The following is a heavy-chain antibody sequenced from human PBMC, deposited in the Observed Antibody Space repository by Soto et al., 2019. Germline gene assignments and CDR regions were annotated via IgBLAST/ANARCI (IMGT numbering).Heavy chain of an antibody. CDR1: GYTFTDHY. D-gene: IGHD2-15*01. V-gene: IGHV1-2*04. CDR2: INPKSGAT. Sequence: VASVKVSCKASGYTFTDHYFHWVRQAPGQGLEWMGWINPKSGATKYAQKFQGWVTMTRDTSISTAYMELSRLKSDDTAVYYCARIALYCSGGSCFYFDFWGQGTLVTVSS. CDR3: ARIALYCSGGSCFYFDF. J-gene: IGHJ4*02.